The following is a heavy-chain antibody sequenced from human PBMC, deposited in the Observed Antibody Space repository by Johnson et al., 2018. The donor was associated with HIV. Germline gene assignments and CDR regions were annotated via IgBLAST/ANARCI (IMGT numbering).Heavy chain of an antibody. Sequence: VQLVESGVGLVQPGGSLRLSCAASGFTFSSYDMHWVRQATGKGLEWVSAIGTAGDTYYPGSVKGRFTISRENAKNSLYLQMNSLRAEDTAVYYCARDPSRLRQSDIWGQGTMVTVSS. CDR2: IGTAGDT. CDR3: ARDPSRLRQSDI. CDR1: GFTFSSYD. J-gene: IGHJ3*02. D-gene: IGHD3-16*01. V-gene: IGHV3-13*01.